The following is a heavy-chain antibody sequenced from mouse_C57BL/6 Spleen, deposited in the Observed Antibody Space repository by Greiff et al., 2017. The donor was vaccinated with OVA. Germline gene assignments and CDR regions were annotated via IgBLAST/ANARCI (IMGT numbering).Heavy chain of an antibody. CDR1: GYSITSGYY. Sequence: EVKVEESGPGLVKPSQSLSLTCSVTGYSITSGYYWNWIRQFPGNKLEWMGYISYDGSNNYNPSLKNRISITRDTSKNQFFLKLNSVTTEDTATYYCARDRSYYGSSGYFDVWGTGTTVTVSS. CDR2: ISYDGSN. CDR3: ARDRSYYGSSGYFDV. J-gene: IGHJ1*03. V-gene: IGHV3-6*01. D-gene: IGHD1-1*01.